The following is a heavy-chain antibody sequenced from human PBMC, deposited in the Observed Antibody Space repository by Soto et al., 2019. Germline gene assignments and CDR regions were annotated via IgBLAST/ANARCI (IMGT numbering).Heavy chain of an antibody. J-gene: IGHJ4*02. D-gene: IGHD1-1*01. CDR1: GFTFRRYW. V-gene: IGHV3-74*01. Sequence: GGSLRLSCAASGFTFRRYWMHWVRQVPGKGPEWVSRINDDGISTNYADSVKGRFTISRDNAKNTLYLQMNALRVEDTGVYYWTSGQRPNSTGKGAFWDQGTRVTVAS. CDR2: INDDGIST. CDR3: TSGQRPNSTGKGAF.